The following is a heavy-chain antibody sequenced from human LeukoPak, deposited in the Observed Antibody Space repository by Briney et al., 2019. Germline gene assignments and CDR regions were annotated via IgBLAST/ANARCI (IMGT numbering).Heavy chain of an antibody. J-gene: IGHJ4*02. CDR2: ISSSSSYI. V-gene: IGHV3-21*01. Sequence: PGGSLRLSCAASGFTFSSYSMNWVRQAPGKGLEWVSSISSSSSYIYYADSVKGRFTISRDNAKNPLYLQMNSLRAEDTAVYYCAKDGYRPGIVGARDYFDYWGQGTLVTVSS. CDR1: GFTFSSYS. D-gene: IGHD1-26*01. CDR3: AKDGYRPGIVGARDYFDY.